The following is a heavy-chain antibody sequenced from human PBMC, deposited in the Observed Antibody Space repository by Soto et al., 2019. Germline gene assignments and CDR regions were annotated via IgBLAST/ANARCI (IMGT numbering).Heavy chain of an antibody. CDR1: GGSITSAGSF. V-gene: IGHV4-31*03. D-gene: IGHD2-15*01. CDR2: IGYSGAT. J-gene: IGHJ5*02. CDR3: ARGGASSKWFAP. Sequence: SETLSLTCTVSGGSITSAGSFWSWIRQHPGKGPEWIAFIGYSGATSYNPSLASRVTISVDTSKSQFSLNLRSVNAADTAVYYCARGGASSKWFAPWGKGTLVTVSS.